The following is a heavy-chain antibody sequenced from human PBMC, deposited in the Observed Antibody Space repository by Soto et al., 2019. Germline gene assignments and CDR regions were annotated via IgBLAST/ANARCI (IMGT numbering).Heavy chain of an antibody. CDR3: ASSPAYYDILTGYSYYYYMDV. V-gene: IGHV1-69*02. D-gene: IGHD3-9*01. J-gene: IGHJ6*03. CDR2: IIPILGIA. CDR1: GGTFSSYT. Sequence: QVQLVQSGAEVKKPGSSVKVSCKASGGTFSSYTFSWVRQAPGQGLEWMGRIIPILGIANYAQKFQGRVTITADKSTSTAYMELSSLRSEDTAVYYCASSPAYYDILTGYSYYYYMDVWGKGTTVTVSS.